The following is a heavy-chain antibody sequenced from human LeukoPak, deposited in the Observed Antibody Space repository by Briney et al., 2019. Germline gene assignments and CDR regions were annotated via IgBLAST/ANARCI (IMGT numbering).Heavy chain of an antibody. V-gene: IGHV4-34*01. CDR1: GWSFSGYY. CDR3: ASESLGARIDY. J-gene: IGHJ4*02. D-gene: IGHD3-16*02. CDR2: INHSGST. Sequence: SETLSLTCAVYGWSFSGYYWSWIRQPPGKGLEWIGEINHSGSTNYNPSLKSRVTISVDTSKNQFSLKLSSVTAADTAVYYCASESLGARIDYWGQGTLVTVSS.